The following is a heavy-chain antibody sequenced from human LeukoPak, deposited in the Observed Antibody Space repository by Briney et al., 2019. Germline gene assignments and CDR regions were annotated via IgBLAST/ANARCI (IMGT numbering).Heavy chain of an antibody. D-gene: IGHD3-10*01. CDR1: GYTFTSYY. J-gene: IGHJ6*03. CDR2: INPSGCST. V-gene: IGHV1-46*01. Sequence: SVKVSCKASGYTFTSYYMHWVRQAPGQGREGMGIINPSGCSTSYPQKFQARVTMTRDTSTSTVYMELSSLRSEDTAVYYCARDAVSRVRYGSGSYSTIDYYYSYIDVWGKGTTVTVSS. CDR3: ARDAVSRVRYGSGSYSTIDYYYSYIDV.